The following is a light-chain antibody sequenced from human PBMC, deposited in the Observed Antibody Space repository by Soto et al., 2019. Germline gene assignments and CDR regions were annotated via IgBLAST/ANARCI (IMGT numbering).Light chain of an antibody. CDR2: DVS. CDR3: CSYAGSYTYV. J-gene: IGLJ1*01. CDR1: SSDVGGCNY. Sequence: QSVLTQPRSVSGSPGQSVTISCTGTSSDVGGCNYVSWYQQHPGKAPKLMIYDVSKRPSGVPDRFSGSKSGNTASLTISGLQAEDEADYYCCSYAGSYTYVFGTGTKGTVL. V-gene: IGLV2-11*01.